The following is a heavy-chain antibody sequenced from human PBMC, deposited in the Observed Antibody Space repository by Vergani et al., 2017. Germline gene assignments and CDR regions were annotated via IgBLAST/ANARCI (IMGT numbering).Heavy chain of an antibody. J-gene: IGHJ3*02. CDR2: IITILGTA. Sequence: QVQLVQSGAEVKKPGSSVKVSCKASGGTFSSYAISWVRQAPGQGLEWMGRIITILGTANYEQKFQGRVTITADESTSTAYMELRSLRSEDTAVYYCARDFHKQAVAGTLGVVAFDIWGQGTMVTVSS. D-gene: IGHD6-19*01. CDR1: GGTFSSYA. V-gene: IGHV1-69*18. CDR3: ARDFHKQAVAGTLGVVAFDI.